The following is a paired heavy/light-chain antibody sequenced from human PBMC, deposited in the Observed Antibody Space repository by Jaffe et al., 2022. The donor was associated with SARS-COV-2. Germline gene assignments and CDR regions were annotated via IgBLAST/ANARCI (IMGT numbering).Light chain of an antibody. V-gene: IGLV1-51*01. CDR3: GTWDSSLSTVV. J-gene: IGLJ2*01. CDR2: DNN. CDR1: SSNIGNNY. Sequence: QSVLTQPPSVSAAPGQKVTISCSGSSSNIGNNYVSWYQQLPGTAPKLLIYDNNKRPSGIPDRFSGSKSGTSATLDITGLQTGDEADYYCGTWDSSLSTVVFGGGTKLTVL.
Heavy chain of an antibody. V-gene: IGHV3-33*01. D-gene: IGHD1-1*01. Sequence: QVQLVESGGGVVQPGRSLRLSCAASGFTFRSYAMHWVRQGPGKGLEWVAVIWFDGSVKYLADSVKGRFSISRDNSKNTVFLQMNSLSPEDTAVYYCARDRGTGTPKSFEYWGQGTQVTVSS. J-gene: IGHJ4*02. CDR3: ARDRGTGTPKSFEY. CDR2: IWFDGSVK. CDR1: GFTFRSYA.